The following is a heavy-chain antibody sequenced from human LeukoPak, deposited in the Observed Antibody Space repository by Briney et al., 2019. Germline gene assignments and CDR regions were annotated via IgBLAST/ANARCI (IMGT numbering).Heavy chain of an antibody. D-gene: IGHD3-3*01. CDR2: INPSGGST. CDR3: AVDFWSGYCFDY. Sequence: ASVKVSCKASGYTFTSYYMHWVRQAPGQGLEWMGIINPSGGSTSYAQKFQDRVTMTRDTSTSTVYMELSSLRSEDTAVYYCAVDFWSGYCFDYWGQGTLVTVSS. J-gene: IGHJ4*02. V-gene: IGHV1-46*01. CDR1: GYTFTSYY.